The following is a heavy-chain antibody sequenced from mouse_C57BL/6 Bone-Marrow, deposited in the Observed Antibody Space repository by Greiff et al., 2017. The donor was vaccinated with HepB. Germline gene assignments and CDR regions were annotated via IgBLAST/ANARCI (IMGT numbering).Heavy chain of an antibody. J-gene: IGHJ3*01. V-gene: IGHV1-69*01. Sequence: QVQLQQPGAELVMPGASVKLSCKASGYTFTSYWMHWVKQRPGQGLEWIGEIDPSDSYTNYNQKFKGKSILTVDKSSSTAYMQLSSLTSEDSAVYYCASYGSSPFAYWGQGTLVTVSA. CDR3: ASYGSSPFAY. CDR2: IDPSDSYT. CDR1: GYTFTSYW. D-gene: IGHD1-1*01.